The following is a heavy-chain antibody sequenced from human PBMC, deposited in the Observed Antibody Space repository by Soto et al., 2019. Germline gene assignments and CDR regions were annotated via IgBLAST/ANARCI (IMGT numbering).Heavy chain of an antibody. J-gene: IGHJ6*03. V-gene: IGHV3-73*01. CDR2: IRSKANSYAT. CDR1: GITFSGSA. Sequence: GGSLRLSCAASGITFSGSAMHWVRQASGKGLERVGRIRSKANSYATAYAASVKGRFTISRDDSKNTAYLQMNSLKNEDTAVYYCTRPPRVPASSDMDVWGKGTTVTVS. D-gene: IGHD2-2*01. CDR3: TRPPRVPASSDMDV.